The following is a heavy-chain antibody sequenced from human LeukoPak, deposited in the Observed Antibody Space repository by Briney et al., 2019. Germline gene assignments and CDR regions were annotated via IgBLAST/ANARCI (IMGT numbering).Heavy chain of an antibody. Sequence: GRSLKLSCAASGFTFSSYAMSWVRQAPGKGLEWVSAISGSGGSTYYADSVKGRFIISRDNSKNTLYLQMNSLRAEDTAVYYCAKVKGLTVDYWGQGTLVTVSS. D-gene: IGHD2-15*01. CDR2: ISGSGGST. V-gene: IGHV3-23*01. J-gene: IGHJ4*02. CDR1: GFTFSSYA. CDR3: AKVKGLTVDY.